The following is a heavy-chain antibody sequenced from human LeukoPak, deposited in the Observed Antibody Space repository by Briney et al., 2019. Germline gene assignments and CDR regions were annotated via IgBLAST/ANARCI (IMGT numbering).Heavy chain of an antibody. D-gene: IGHD2-2*02. CDR1: GGSISSGGYY. CDR2: IYYSGSI. CDR3: AREYCSSTSRHIDY. J-gene: IGHJ4*02. V-gene: IGHV4-31*03. Sequence: SETLSLTCTVSGGSISSGGYYWSWIRQHPGKGLEWIGYIYYSGSIYYNPSLKSRVTISVDTSKNQFSLKLSSVTAADTAVYYCAREYCSSTSRHIDYWGQGTLVTVSS.